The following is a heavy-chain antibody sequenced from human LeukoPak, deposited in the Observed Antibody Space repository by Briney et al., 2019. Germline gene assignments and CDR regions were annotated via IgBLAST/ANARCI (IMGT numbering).Heavy chain of an antibody. CDR3: AREAPDIVVVPAAPSDAFDI. D-gene: IGHD2-2*01. Sequence: GSLRLSCAASGFTFSSYSMNWVRQAPGKGLEWVSSISSSSSYIYYADSVKGRFTISRDNAKNSLYLQMNGLRAEDTAVYYCAREAPDIVVVPAAPSDAFDIWGQGTMVTVSS. V-gene: IGHV3-21*01. CDR1: GFTFSSYS. J-gene: IGHJ3*02. CDR2: ISSSSSYI.